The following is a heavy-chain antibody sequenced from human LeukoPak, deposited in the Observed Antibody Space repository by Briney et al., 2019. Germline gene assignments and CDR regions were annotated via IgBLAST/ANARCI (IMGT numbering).Heavy chain of an antibody. CDR2: ISAYNGNT. J-gene: IGHJ4*02. V-gene: IGHV1-18*04. Sequence: ASVKVSCKASGYTFTSYGISWVRQAPGQGLEWMGWISAYNGNTNYAQKLQGRGTMTTDTSTSTAYMELRSLRSDDTAVYYCARDRHGGYSYVTFDYWGQGTLVTVSS. D-gene: IGHD5-18*01. CDR3: ARDRHGGYSYVTFDY. CDR1: GYTFTSYG.